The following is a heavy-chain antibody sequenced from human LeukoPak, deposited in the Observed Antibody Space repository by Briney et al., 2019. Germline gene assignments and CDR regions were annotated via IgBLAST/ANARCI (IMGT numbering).Heavy chain of an antibody. J-gene: IGHJ4*02. CDR1: GFTVSSNS. D-gene: IGHD2-15*01. CDR3: AREYCSGGSCYRRQYYFDY. V-gene: IGHV3-53*01. CDR2: LYSGGGT. Sequence: GGSLTLSCAVSGFTVSSNSMSWVRQAPGKGLEWVSNLYSGGGTDYADSVKGRFTISRDNSKNTLYLGMNSLRVEDTAVYYCAREYCSGGSCYRRQYYFDYWGQGTLVTVSS.